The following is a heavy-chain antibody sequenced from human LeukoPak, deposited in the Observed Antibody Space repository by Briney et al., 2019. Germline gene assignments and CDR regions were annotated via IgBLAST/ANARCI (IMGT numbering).Heavy chain of an antibody. CDR3: ARGNYYDSSGYYYPLHFDY. J-gene: IGHJ4*02. V-gene: IGHV3-7*01. CDR1: GFTFSSYS. D-gene: IGHD3-22*01. Sequence: GGSLRLSCAASGFTFSSYSMNWVRQAPGKGLEWVANIKQDGSEKYYVDSVKGRFTISRDNAKNSLYLQMNSLRAEDTAVYYCARGNYYDSSGYYYPLHFDYWGQGTLVTVSS. CDR2: IKQDGSEK.